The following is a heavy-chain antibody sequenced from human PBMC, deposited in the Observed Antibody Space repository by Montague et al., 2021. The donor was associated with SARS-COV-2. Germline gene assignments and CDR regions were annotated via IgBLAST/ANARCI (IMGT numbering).Heavy chain of an antibody. D-gene: IGHD3-9*01. J-gene: IGHJ6*02. CDR1: GGSISTYY. Sequence: SETLSLTCTVSGGSISTYYWNWIRQFPGKGLEWIGYIDYSGSTNYNPSLQSRVIISVDRSKIQFSLKLNSMTAADTAIYYCARLPYDNSYGVDVWGQGTTVTVSS. CDR2: IDYSGST. CDR3: ARLPYDNSYGVDV. V-gene: IGHV4-59*01.